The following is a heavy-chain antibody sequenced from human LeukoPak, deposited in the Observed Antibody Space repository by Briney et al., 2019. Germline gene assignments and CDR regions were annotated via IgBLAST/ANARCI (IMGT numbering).Heavy chain of an antibody. CDR2: ISGSGGST. CDR1: GFTLSSYG. CDR3: AKSAVGDYATACDY. D-gene: IGHD4-17*01. J-gene: IGHJ4*02. V-gene: IGHV3-23*01. Sequence: GGSLRLSCAASGFTLSSYGMHWVRQAPGKGLEWVSAISGSGGSTYYADSVKGRFTISRDNSKNTLYLQTNSLRAEDTAVYYCAKSAVGDYATACDYWGQGTLVTVSS.